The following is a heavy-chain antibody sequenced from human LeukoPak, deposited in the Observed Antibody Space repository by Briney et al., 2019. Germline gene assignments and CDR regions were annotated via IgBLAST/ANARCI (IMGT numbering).Heavy chain of an antibody. D-gene: IGHD3-16*01. Sequence: SETLSLTCTVSGGSISSYYWSWIRQPPGKGLEWIGYIYYSGSTNYNPPLKSRVTISVDTSKNQFSLKLSSVTAADTAVYYCARERGRGWFDPWGQGTLVTVSS. CDR1: GGSISSYY. V-gene: IGHV4-59*01. J-gene: IGHJ5*02. CDR3: ARERGRGWFDP. CDR2: IYYSGST.